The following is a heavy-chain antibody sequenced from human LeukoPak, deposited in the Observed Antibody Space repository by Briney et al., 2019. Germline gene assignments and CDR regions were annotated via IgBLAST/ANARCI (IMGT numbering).Heavy chain of an antibody. CDR1: GYTFTSYG. D-gene: IGHD1-26*01. V-gene: IGHV1-18*01. Sequence: GASVKVSCKASGYTFTSYGFSWVRQAPGQGLEWMGWISAYNGNTNYAQKLQGRVTMTTDSSTSTAYMELRSLRSDDTAVYYCARTGFSLTAGATMCDYWGQGTLVTVSS. J-gene: IGHJ4*02. CDR2: ISAYNGNT. CDR3: ARTGFSLTAGATMCDY.